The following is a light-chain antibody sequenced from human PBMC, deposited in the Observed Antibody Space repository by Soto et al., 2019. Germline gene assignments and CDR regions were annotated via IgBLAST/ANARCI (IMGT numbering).Light chain of an antibody. CDR2: EVT. J-gene: IGLJ3*02. CDR3: SSYTTAYTQV. CDR1: STDFVSYNR. V-gene: IGLV2-18*02. Sequence: QSALTQPPSVSGSPGQSVTISCTGTSTDFVSYNRVSWYQQPPGTAPKLIIYEVTTRPSGVSDRFSGSKSGNTASLTISRLQAEDEAHYYCSSYTTAYTQVFGGGTKLTVL.